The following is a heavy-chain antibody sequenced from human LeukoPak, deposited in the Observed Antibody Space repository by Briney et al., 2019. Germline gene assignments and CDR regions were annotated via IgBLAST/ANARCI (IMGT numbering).Heavy chain of an antibody. J-gene: IGHJ6*03. CDR1: GFTFSKYG. CDR3: AREDSSGYFDYYYYMDV. D-gene: IGHD3-22*01. Sequence: GGSLRLSCAASGFTFSKYGMHWVRRAPGKGLVWVSRINSDGTSTSNADSVMGRSTISRDNAKSTLYLQLNSLRAEDTAVYYCAREDSSGYFDYYYYMDVWGKGTTVTVSS. V-gene: IGHV3-74*01. CDR2: INSDGTST.